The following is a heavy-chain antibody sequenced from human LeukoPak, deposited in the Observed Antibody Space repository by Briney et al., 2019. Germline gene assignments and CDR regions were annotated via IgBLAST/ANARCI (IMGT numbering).Heavy chain of an antibody. CDR3: ARGYGYTYGGGWFDT. J-gene: IGHJ5*02. CDR2: INKDGSST. D-gene: IGHD5-18*01. V-gene: IGHV3-74*01. Sequence: GGSLRLSCAASGFTFSSYWMHWVRQAPGKGLVWVSRINKDGSSTTYADSVKGRFTISRDNAENTLYLQLSSLRGEDTAVYYCARGYGYTYGGGWFDTWGQGTLVTVSS. CDR1: GFTFSSYW.